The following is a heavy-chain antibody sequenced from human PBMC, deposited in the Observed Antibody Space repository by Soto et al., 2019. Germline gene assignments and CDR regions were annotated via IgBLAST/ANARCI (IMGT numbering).Heavy chain of an antibody. D-gene: IGHD3-16*01. J-gene: IGHJ4*02. Sequence: EVQLLESGGGLVQPGGSLRLSCAASGFTFSNFVMNWVRQAPGKGLEWVSVVSPSGSTTYYVDSVKGRFTVSRDNSKNTLYLQMSSLRVEETAIYYCARLQGVSSDWGQGTLVTVSS. CDR3: ARLQGVSSD. CDR2: VSPSGSTT. CDR1: GFTFSNFV. V-gene: IGHV3-23*01.